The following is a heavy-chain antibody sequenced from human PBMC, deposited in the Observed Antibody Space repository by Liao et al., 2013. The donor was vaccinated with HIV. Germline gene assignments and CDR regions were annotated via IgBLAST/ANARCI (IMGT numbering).Heavy chain of an antibody. CDR3: ARRIAVYSSSWYDYWYFDL. J-gene: IGHJ2*01. V-gene: IGHV4-34*01. CDR2: INHSGTT. Sequence: QVQLQQWGAGLLKPSETLSLTCAVYGGSFSGYYWSWIRQPPGKGLEWIGEINHSGTTNYNPSLKSRVTISVDTSKNQFSLKLSSVTAADTAVYYCARRIAVYSSSWYDYWYFDLWGRGTLVTVSS. D-gene: IGHD6-13*01. CDR1: GGSFSGYY.